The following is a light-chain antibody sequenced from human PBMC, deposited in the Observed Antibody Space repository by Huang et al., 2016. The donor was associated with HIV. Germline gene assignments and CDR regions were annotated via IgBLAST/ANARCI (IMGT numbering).Light chain of an antibody. CDR1: QSISSF. CDR3: QERSDWPLT. J-gene: IGKJ3*01. Sequence: EIVLTQSPATLSLSPGERATLSCRASQSISSFLAWYQQKPGQAPRRLIYEASNRAAGIPARFSGSGSGTDFTLTISSLEPEDFAVYYCQERSDWPLTSGPGTKVDIK. CDR2: EAS. V-gene: IGKV3-11*01.